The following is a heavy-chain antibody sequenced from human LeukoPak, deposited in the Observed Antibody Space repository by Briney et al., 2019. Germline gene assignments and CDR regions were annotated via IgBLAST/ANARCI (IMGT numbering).Heavy chain of an antibody. CDR3: AREPTYWGGDCYSQVDAFDI. Sequence: GGSLRLSCAASGFTVSSNYMSWVRQAPGKGLEWVSVIYSGGSTYYADSVKGRFTISRDNSKNTPYLQMNSLRAEDTAVYYCAREPTYWGGDCYSQVDAFDIWGQGTMVTVSS. V-gene: IGHV3-66*01. D-gene: IGHD2-21*02. CDR2: IYSGGST. J-gene: IGHJ3*02. CDR1: GFTVSSNY.